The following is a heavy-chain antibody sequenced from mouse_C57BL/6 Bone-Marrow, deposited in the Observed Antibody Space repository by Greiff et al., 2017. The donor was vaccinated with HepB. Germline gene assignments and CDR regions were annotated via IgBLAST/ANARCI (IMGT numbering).Heavy chain of an antibody. D-gene: IGHD1-1*01. J-gene: IGHJ1*03. CDR1: GFTFSDYG. V-gene: IGHV5-17*01. Sequence: EVKLMESGGGLVKPGGSLKLSCAASGFTFSDYGMHWVRQAPEKGLEWVAYISSGSSTIYYADTVKGRFTISRDNAKNTLFLQMTSLRSEDTAMYDCARRDYGSSYPYWYFDVWGTGTTVTVAS. CDR2: ISSGSSTI. CDR3: ARRDYGSSYPYWYFDV.